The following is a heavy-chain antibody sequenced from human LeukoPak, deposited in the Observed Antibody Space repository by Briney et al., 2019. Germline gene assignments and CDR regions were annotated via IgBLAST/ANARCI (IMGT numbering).Heavy chain of an antibody. CDR1: GGSFSGYY. J-gene: IGHJ4*02. V-gene: IGHV4-59*13. CDR3: ATDVRGLVPYYFDF. CDR2: IYYSGST. Sequence: PSETLSLTCAVYGGSFSGYYWSWIRQPPGKGLEWIGYIYYSGSTNYNPSLKSRVAISIDTSKNQLSLKLSSVTAADTAVYYCATDVRGLVPYYFDFWGQGTLVTVSS. D-gene: IGHD3-10*02.